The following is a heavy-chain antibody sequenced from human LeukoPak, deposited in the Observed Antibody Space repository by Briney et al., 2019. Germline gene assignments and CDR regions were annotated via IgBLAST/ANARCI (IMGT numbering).Heavy chain of an antibody. CDR1: GGTFSGYY. D-gene: IGHD1-26*01. V-gene: IGHV4-34*01. CDR3: ASLYSGSYIY. CDR2: INHSGST. J-gene: IGHJ4*02. Sequence: SGTLSLTCAVYGGTFSGYYWSWIRQPPGKGLEWIGEINHSGSTNYNPSLTSRVTISVDTAKNQSSLKLSSVTAADTAVYYCASLYSGSYIYWGQGTLVTVPS.